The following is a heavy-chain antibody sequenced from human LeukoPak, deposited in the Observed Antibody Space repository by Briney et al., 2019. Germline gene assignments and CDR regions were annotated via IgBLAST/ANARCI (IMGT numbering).Heavy chain of an antibody. CDR1: GFTFSSYS. D-gene: IGHD5-12*01. Sequence: AGGSLRLSCAASGFTFSSYSMNWVRQAPGKGLEWVSYISSSSSTIFSADSVKGRFTISRDNAKNSLYLQMNSLRDEDTAVYYCARHSSGYDVFDIWGQGTMVTVTS. V-gene: IGHV3-48*02. J-gene: IGHJ3*02. CDR2: ISSSSSTI. CDR3: ARHSSGYDVFDI.